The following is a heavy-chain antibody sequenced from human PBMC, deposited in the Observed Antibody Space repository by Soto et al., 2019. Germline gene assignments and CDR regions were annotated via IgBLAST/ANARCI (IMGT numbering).Heavy chain of an antibody. CDR1: GDSLSSNTAA. CDR2: TYYRSNWRH. D-gene: IGHD6-19*01. CDR3: ERGVAGSGFDL. Sequence: XTISLTCAISGDSLSSNTAAWNWIRSSPSRGLEWLGRTYYRSNWRHDYAVSVKSRITVNPDTSKNHFSLQLNSVTPDDTAVYYCERGVAGSGFDLWGQGTLVTGSS. V-gene: IGHV6-1*01. J-gene: IGHJ4*02.